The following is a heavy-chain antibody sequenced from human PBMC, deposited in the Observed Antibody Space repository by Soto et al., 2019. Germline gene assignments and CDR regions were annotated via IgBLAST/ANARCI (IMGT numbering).Heavy chain of an antibody. CDR2: IWYDGSNK. V-gene: IGHV3-33*01. D-gene: IGHD3-3*01. Sequence: QVQLVESGGGVVQPGRSLRLSCAASGFTFSTYGMHWVRQAPGKGMAWVAVIWYDGSNKYHADSAKGRFTISRDNSKNTLYLEMNSLRAEDTAVYYCARDQSSNSDFWSRTFDLWGQGTLVTVSS. CDR1: GFTFSTYG. J-gene: IGHJ4*02. CDR3: ARDQSSNSDFWSRTFDL.